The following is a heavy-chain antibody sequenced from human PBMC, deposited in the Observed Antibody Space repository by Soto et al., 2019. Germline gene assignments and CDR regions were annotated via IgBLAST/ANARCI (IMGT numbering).Heavy chain of an antibody. D-gene: IGHD1-26*01. CDR3: ARDAYSGSLVNLYDYGMDV. V-gene: IGHV3-11*01. CDR2: ISSSGSTI. J-gene: IGHJ6*02. Sequence: GGSLRLSCAASGFTFSDYYMSWIRQAPGKGLEWVSYISSSGSTIYYADSVKGRFTISRDNAKNSLYLQMNSLRAEDTAVYYCARDAYSGSLVNLYDYGMDVWGQGTTVTVSS. CDR1: GFTFSDYY.